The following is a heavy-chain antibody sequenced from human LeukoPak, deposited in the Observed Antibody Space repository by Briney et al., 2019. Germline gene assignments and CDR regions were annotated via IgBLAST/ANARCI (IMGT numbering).Heavy chain of an antibody. J-gene: IGHJ4*02. Sequence: PSETLSLTCTVAGGSISRYYWSWIRQTARKGLEWIGRIYTSGSTNYNPSPKSRVTMSVETSNNQFSLKVSRLTAGDTAVYYRARGVLEARGVSLVVVPAAPGYFDYWGQGTLVTVSS. CDR1: GGSISRYY. CDR3: ARGVLEARGVSLVVVPAAPGYFDY. V-gene: IGHV4-4*07. D-gene: IGHD2-2*01. CDR2: IYTSGST.